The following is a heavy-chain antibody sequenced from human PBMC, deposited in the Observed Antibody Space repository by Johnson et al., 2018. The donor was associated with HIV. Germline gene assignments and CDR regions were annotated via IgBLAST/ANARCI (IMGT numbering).Heavy chain of an antibody. J-gene: IGHJ3*02. CDR3: ARERRSTNTWYVRDAFDI. V-gene: IGHV3-20*04. D-gene: IGHD6-13*01. CDR2: FTWDGDRT. Sequence: VQLVESGGGVVRPGGSLRLSCAASGFTFDDYAMNWVRQAPGKGLEWVSGFTWDGDRTAYADSVKGRFTISSANAKKSLYVQMNRLSTEDTALYYCARERRSTNTWYVRDAFDIWGQGTMVTVSS. CDR1: GFTFDDYA.